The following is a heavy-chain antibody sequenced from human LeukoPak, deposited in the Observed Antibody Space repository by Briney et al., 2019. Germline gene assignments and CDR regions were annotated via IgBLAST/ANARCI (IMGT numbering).Heavy chain of an antibody. D-gene: IGHD6-13*01. CDR2: IKYSGST. CDR3: ARGRGVAAADTEDFDC. Sequence: SETLSLTCGVYGGSFNAYYWSWIRQPPGKGLEWIGEIKYSGSTNYNPSLKSRVTMSVDTSKDQFSLKLSSVTAADTAVYYCARGRGVAAADTEDFDCWGQGTLVTVSS. V-gene: IGHV4-34*01. CDR1: GGSFNAYY. J-gene: IGHJ4*02.